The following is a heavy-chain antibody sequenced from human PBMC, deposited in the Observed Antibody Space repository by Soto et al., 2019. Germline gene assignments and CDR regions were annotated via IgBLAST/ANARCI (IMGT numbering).Heavy chain of an antibody. Sequence: NPSETLSLTCTVSGGSINSGGYYWSWIRQHPGKGLEWIGYINYSGSTNYNPSLKSRVIISRDTSKNQLSLNLSPVTAADTAIYYCARNYYNSKVCGYWGQGTLVTVSS. D-gene: IGHD3-22*01. CDR2: INYSGST. CDR3: ARNYYNSKVCGY. CDR1: GGSINSGGYY. J-gene: IGHJ4*02. V-gene: IGHV4-31*03.